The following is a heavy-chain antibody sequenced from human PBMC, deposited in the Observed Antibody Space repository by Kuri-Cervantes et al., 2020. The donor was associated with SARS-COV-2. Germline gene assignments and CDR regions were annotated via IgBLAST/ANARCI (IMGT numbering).Heavy chain of an antibody. Sequence: GGSLRLSCAASGFTFDDYGMSWVRQAPGKGLVWVSRINSDGSSTSYADSVKGRFTISRDNAKNTLYLQMNSLRAEDTAVYYCARDRYDFWSGLGYYYYGMDVWGQGTTVTVSS. CDR2: INSDGSST. CDR3: ARDRYDFWSGLGYYYYGMDV. V-gene: IGHV3-74*01. CDR1: GFTFDDYG. D-gene: IGHD3-3*01. J-gene: IGHJ6*02.